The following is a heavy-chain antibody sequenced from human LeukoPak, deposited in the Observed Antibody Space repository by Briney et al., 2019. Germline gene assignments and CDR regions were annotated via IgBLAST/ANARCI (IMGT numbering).Heavy chain of an antibody. Sequence: SETLSLTCTVSGGSISSYYWSWIRQPPGKGLEWIGYIYYSGSTNYNPSLKSRVTISVDTSKNQFSLKLSSVTAADTAVYYCARVSPLLWFGEFDYWGQETLVTVSS. D-gene: IGHD3-10*01. V-gene: IGHV4-59*01. J-gene: IGHJ4*02. CDR2: IYYSGST. CDR1: GGSISSYY. CDR3: ARVSPLLWFGEFDY.